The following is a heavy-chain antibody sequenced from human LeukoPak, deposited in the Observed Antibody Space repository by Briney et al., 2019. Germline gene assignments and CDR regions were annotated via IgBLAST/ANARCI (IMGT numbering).Heavy chain of an antibody. CDR3: ARVSGRIAAPDY. V-gene: IGHV3-33*01. CDR1: GFTFGSYG. J-gene: IGHJ4*02. Sequence: PGGSLRLSCAASGFTFGSYGMHWVRQAPGKGLERVAVIWYDGSNKYYADSVKGRFTISRDNSKNTLYLQMNSLRAEDTAVCYCARVSGRIAAPDYWGQGTLVTVSS. CDR2: IWYDGSNK. D-gene: IGHD6-6*01.